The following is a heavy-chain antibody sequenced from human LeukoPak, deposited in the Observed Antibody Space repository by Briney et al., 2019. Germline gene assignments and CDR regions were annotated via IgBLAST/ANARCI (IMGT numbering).Heavy chain of an antibody. V-gene: IGHV3-23*01. D-gene: IGHD6-19*01. CDR3: ARDTVAGQVRN. CDR2: ISGSGGST. Sequence: GGTLRLSCAASGFTFSSYGMSWVRQAPGKGLEWVSAISGSGGSTYYADSVKGRFTISRDNAKNSLYLQMNSLRAEDTAVYYCARDTVAGQVRNWGQGTLVTVSS. CDR1: GFTFSSYG. J-gene: IGHJ4*02.